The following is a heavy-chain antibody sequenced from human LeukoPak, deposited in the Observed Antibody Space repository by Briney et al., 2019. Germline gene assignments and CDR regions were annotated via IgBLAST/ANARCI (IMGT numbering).Heavy chain of an antibody. V-gene: IGHV4-30-2*01. D-gene: IGHD2-2*01. Sequence: SETLSLTCTVSGGSVDSSDYYWTCIRQPPGKGLEWFGYISHTGVTYYNSSLLRRATITLDKSKNQFFLTLGSVTAAATAEYFCARDQIAVGPAAKKDALDFWGQGTAVAVSS. CDR2: ISHTGVT. J-gene: IGHJ3*01. CDR1: GGSVDSSDYY. CDR3: ARDQIAVGPAAKKDALDF.